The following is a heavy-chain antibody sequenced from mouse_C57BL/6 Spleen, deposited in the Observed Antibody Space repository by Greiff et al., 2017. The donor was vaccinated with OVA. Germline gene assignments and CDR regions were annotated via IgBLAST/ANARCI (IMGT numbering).Heavy chain of an antibody. CDR2: IYWDDDK. J-gene: IGHJ4*01. CDR1: GFSLSTSGMG. V-gene: IGHV8-12*01. CDR3: ARYYGGTGVAMDY. D-gene: IGHD1-1*01. Sequence: QVTLKVCGPGILQSSQTLSLTCSFSGFSLSTSGMGVSWLRQPSEKGLEWLAHIYWDDDKRYNPSLNSRPTISKDTSRNQVFLKITSVDTADTDTYYCARYYGGTGVAMDYWGQGTSVTVSS.